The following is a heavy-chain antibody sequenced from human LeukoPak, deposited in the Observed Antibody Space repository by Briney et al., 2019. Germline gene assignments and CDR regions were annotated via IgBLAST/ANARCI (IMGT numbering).Heavy chain of an antibody. J-gene: IGHJ4*02. D-gene: IGHD2-2*01. CDR1: GYSIRRCSY. V-gene: IGHV4-38-2*01. CDR3: ARGRYCSSTSCPYYFDY. Sequence: SDLLSRTSAVSGYSIRRCSYWGWVRQHPRQGLEWIGRNYHSRSTYYNPSLKSRVTISVDTSKNQFSLKLSSVTAADTAVYYCARGRYCSSTSCPYYFDYWGQGTLVTVSS. CDR2: NYHSRST.